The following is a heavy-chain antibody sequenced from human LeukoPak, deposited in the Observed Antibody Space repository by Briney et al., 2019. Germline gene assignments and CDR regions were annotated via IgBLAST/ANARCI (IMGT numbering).Heavy chain of an antibody. Sequence: SETLSLTCTVSGGSISTYYWSWIRKPPGKGLEWIGYIFDSGSTNYNPSLKSRVTISVDTSKSQFSLSLSSVTAADTAVYYCARHRSGSSWFAPWGQGTLVTVSS. CDR1: GGSISTYY. V-gene: IGHV4-59*08. CDR3: ARHRSGSSWFAP. CDR2: IFDSGST. D-gene: IGHD6-19*01. J-gene: IGHJ5*02.